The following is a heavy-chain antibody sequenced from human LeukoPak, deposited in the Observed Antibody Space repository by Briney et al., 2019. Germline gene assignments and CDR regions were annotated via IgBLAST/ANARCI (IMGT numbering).Heavy chain of an antibody. J-gene: IGHJ4*02. Sequence: SETLSLTCTVSGGSISRFYWNWVRQPPGKGLEWIGYIAYNGNTNYSPSLKSRVTTSVDTSKNQFSLKLSSVTAADTAVYYCARAGTSGWYGEYWGQGILVTVSS. CDR2: IAYNGNT. V-gene: IGHV4-59*01. CDR3: ARAGTSGWYGEY. CDR1: GGSISRFY. D-gene: IGHD6-19*01.